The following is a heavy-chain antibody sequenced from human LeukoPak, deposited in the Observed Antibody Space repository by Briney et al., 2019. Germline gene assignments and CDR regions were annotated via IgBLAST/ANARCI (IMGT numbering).Heavy chain of an antibody. Sequence: GGSLRLSCAASGSTFSSYSMNWVRQAPGKGLEWVSSISSSSSYIYYADSVKGRFTISRDNAKNSLYLQMNSLRAEDTAVYYCASDYYDSSGYYYALSYFDYWGQGTLVTVSS. V-gene: IGHV3-21*01. CDR3: ASDYYDSSGYYYALSYFDY. CDR2: ISSSSSYI. J-gene: IGHJ4*02. D-gene: IGHD3-22*01. CDR1: GSTFSSYS.